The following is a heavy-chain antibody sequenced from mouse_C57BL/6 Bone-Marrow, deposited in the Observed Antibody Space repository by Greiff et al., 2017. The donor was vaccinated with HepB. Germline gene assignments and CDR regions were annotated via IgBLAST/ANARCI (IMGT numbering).Heavy chain of an antibody. CDR1: GYTFTDYN. D-gene: IGHD3-2*02. J-gene: IGHJ3*01. Sequence: VQLKQSGPELVKPGASVKIPCKASGYTFTDYNMDWVKQSHGKSLEWIGDINPNNGGTIYNQKFKGKATLTVDKSSSTAYMELRSLTSEDTAVYYCARREGTAQAPWFAYWGQGTLVTVSA. V-gene: IGHV1-18*01. CDR3: ARREGTAQAPWFAY. CDR2: INPNNGGT.